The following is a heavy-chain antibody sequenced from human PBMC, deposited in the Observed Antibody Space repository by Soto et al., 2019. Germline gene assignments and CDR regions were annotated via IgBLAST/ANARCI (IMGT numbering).Heavy chain of an antibody. Sequence: GGSLRLSCAASKSIFTGYGMHWVRQTPGKGLEWVAVIRFDGTDEHYADSVKGRFTISRDNSKNMLYLQMNSLKTEDTAVYYCTTGPDFRRITIFGVVTFAFDIWGQGTMVTVSS. J-gene: IGHJ3*02. CDR3: TTGPDFRRITIFGVVTFAFDI. V-gene: IGHV3-30*02. D-gene: IGHD3-3*01. CDR1: KSIFTGYG. CDR2: IRFDGTDE.